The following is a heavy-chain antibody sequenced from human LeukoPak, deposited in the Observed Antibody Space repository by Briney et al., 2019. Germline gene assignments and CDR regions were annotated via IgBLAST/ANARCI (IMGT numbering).Heavy chain of an antibody. V-gene: IGHV4-4*07. CDR3: AGIAVAGQTYYYFDY. CDR2: IYTSGST. J-gene: IGHJ4*02. Sequence: PSETLSLTCTVSGGSISSYYWSWIRQPAGKGLEWIGRIYTSGSTNYNPSPKSRVTMSVDTSKNQFSLKLSSVTAADTAVYYCAGIAVAGQTYYYFDYWGQGTLVTVSS. D-gene: IGHD6-19*01. CDR1: GGSISSYY.